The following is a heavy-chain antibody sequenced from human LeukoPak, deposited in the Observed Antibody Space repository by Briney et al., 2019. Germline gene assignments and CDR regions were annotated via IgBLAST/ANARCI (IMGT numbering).Heavy chain of an antibody. V-gene: IGHV4-31*03. J-gene: IGHJ4*02. CDR2: IYYSGST. Sequence: SQTLSLTCTVSGGSISSGGYYWSWIRQHPGKGLEWIGYIYYSGSTYYNPSLKSRVTISVDTSKNQFSLKLSSVTAADTAVYYCARHTLTPYYFDYWGQGTLVTVSS. CDR1: GGSISSGGYY. CDR3: ARHTLTPYYFDY. D-gene: IGHD4-23*01.